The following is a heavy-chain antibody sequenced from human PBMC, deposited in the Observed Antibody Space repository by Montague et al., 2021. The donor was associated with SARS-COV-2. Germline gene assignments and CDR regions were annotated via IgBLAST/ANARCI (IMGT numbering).Heavy chain of an antibody. V-gene: IGHV6-1*01. D-gene: IGHD1-1*01. CDR2: TYYRSKWYN. CDR1: GDSVSSNSAT. Sequence: CAISGDSVSSNSATWNWDRQSPSRGLEWLGRTYYRSKWYNDYAVXVRGRVTINPDTSKNQFSLQLNSVTPEDTAIYYCTSGREGNYNVMDVWGQGTTVTVSS. J-gene: IGHJ6*02. CDR3: TSGREGNYNVMDV.